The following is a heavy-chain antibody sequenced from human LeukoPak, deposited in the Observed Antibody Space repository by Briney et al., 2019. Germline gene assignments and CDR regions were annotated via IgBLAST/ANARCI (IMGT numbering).Heavy chain of an antibody. CDR1: GGSISLSYYY. V-gene: IGHV4-39*07. CDR2: VYYSGTT. D-gene: IGHD6-13*01. CDR3: ARATSSWYLRTVYNWFDP. J-gene: IGHJ5*02. Sequence: NPSETLSLTCSVSGGSISLSYYYWGWIRQPPGKALEWIGSVYYSGTTSYNPSLKSRVTISVDMSKNHFSLRLSSVTAADTAVYYCARATSSWYLRTVYNWFDPWGQGTLVTVSS.